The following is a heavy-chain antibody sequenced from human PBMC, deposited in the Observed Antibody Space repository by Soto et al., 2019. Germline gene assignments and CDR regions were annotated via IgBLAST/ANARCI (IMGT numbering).Heavy chain of an antibody. CDR2: INQDGSEK. J-gene: IGHJ4*02. Sequence: GGSLRLSCVASGLTFSSYWMSWVRQAPGKGLEWLANINQDGSEKNYVDSVKGRFTISRDNAKNLLYLQMNSLRAEDTAVYYCVPGFDYWGQGTLVTVSS. CDR3: VPGFDY. CDR1: GLTFSSYW. V-gene: IGHV3-7*01.